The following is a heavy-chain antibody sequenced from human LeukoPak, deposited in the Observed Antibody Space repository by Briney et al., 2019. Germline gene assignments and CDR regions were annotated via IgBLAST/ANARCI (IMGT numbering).Heavy chain of an antibody. CDR1: GFTSSSYA. Sequence: GGSLRLSCAASGFTSSSYAMSWVRQAPGKGLEWVPAISGSGGSTYYADSVKGRFTISRDNSKNTLYLQMNSLRAEDTAVYYCAKEGIARNYDILTGYYYFDYWGQGTLVTVSS. D-gene: IGHD3-9*01. V-gene: IGHV3-23*01. CDR3: AKEGIARNYDILTGYYYFDY. CDR2: ISGSGGST. J-gene: IGHJ4*02.